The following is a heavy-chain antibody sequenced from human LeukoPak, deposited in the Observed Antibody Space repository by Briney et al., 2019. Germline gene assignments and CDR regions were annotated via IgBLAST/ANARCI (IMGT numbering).Heavy chain of an antibody. V-gene: IGHV4-59*01. D-gene: IGHD1-20*01. CDR3: ARCNWKHGWFDP. J-gene: IGHJ5*02. Sequence: SETLSLTCTASGVSISSYYWNWIRQPPGKGLEWIGYIYYSGSTSYNPSLKSRVTISVDTSKNQFSLKLSSVTPADTAVYYCARCNWKHGWFDPWGQGTLLPVSS. CDR1: GVSISSYY. CDR2: IYYSGST.